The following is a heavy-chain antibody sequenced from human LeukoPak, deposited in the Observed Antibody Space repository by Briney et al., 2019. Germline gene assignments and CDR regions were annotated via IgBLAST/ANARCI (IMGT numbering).Heavy chain of an antibody. D-gene: IGHD5-18*01. J-gene: IGHJ4*02. CDR1: GFTFSSYA. CDR2: SGSGANT. Sequence: GGSLRLSCAASGFTFSSYAMSWVRQAPGKGLEWVSASGSGANTYYADSVKGRFAISRDNSKNTLYLQMNSLRAEDTAVYYCARTQAEYSYGHPYCFDYWGQGTLVTVSS. V-gene: IGHV3-23*01. CDR3: ARTQAEYSYGHPYCFDY.